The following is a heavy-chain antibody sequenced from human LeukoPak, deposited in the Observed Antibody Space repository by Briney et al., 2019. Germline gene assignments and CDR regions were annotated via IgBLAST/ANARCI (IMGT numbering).Heavy chain of an antibody. J-gene: IGHJ3*02. D-gene: IGHD6-6*01. Sequence: GGSLRLSCVASGLPIADFAMHWVRQAPGKGLEWVAVMWYDGSNKYYADSVKGRFTISRDNSKNTLYLQMTSLRAEDTAVYYCARDRGSSKAFDIWGQGTMVTVSS. V-gene: IGHV3-33*08. CDR2: MWYDGSNK. CDR1: GLPIADFA. CDR3: ARDRGSSKAFDI.